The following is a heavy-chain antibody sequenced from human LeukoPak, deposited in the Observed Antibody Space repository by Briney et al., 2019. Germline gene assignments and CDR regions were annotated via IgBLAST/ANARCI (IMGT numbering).Heavy chain of an antibody. CDR2: ISSSSYI. V-gene: IGHV3-21*01. CDR1: GFTFSSYS. CDR3: ASRGATHRTLDAFDI. Sequence: GGSLRLSCAASGFTFSSYSMNWVRQAPGKGLEWVSSISSSSYIYYADSVKGRFTISRDNAKNSLYLQMNSLRAEDTAVYYCASRGATHRTLDAFDIWGQGTMVTVSS. D-gene: IGHD1-26*01. J-gene: IGHJ3*02.